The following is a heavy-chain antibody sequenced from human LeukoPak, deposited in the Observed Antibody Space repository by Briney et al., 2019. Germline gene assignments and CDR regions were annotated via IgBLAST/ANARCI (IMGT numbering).Heavy chain of an antibody. CDR1: GGSISSDSYY. CDR3: ARTRTQWATYYYYYMDV. D-gene: IGHD1-14*01. CDR2: IYTSGST. Sequence: SQTLSLTCTVSGGSISSDSYYWSWIRQPAGKGLEWIGRIYTSGSTNYNPSLKSRVTISVDTSKNQFSLKLSSVTAAGTAVYYCARTRTQWATYYYYYMDVWGKGTTVTVSS. V-gene: IGHV4-61*02. J-gene: IGHJ6*03.